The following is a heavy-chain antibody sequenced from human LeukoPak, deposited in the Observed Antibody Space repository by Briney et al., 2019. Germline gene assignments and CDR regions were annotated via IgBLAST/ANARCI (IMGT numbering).Heavy chain of an antibody. D-gene: IGHD3-10*01. V-gene: IGHV2-70*11. J-gene: IGHJ3*02. Sequence: SGPALVKPTQTLTLTCTFSGFPLSTSGMCASWIRQPPGKALEWLARIDWDDDKYYSTSLKTRLTISKDTSKNQVVLTMTNMDPVDTATYYCARMGFYGSGSSPHDAFDIWGQGTMVTVSS. CDR1: GFPLSTSGMC. CDR2: IDWDDDK. CDR3: ARMGFYGSGSSPHDAFDI.